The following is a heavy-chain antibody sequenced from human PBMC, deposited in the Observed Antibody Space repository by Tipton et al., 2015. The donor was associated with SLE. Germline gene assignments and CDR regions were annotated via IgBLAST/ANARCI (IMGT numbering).Heavy chain of an antibody. Sequence: QSGAEVKKPGASVKVSCEASGYTFTGYYMHWVRQAPGQGLEWMGWINPNSGGTNYAQKFQGRVTMTRDTPISTAYMELSRLRSDDTAVYYCARDQAGGSSGSFDIWGQGTMVTVSS. V-gene: IGHV1-2*02. CDR3: ARDQAGGSSGSFDI. CDR1: GYTFTGYY. D-gene: IGHD6-19*01. J-gene: IGHJ3*02. CDR2: INPNSGGT.